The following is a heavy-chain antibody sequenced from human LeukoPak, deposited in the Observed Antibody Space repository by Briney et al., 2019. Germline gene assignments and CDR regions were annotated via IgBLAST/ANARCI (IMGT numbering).Heavy chain of an antibody. CDR3: ARDSHYGYTNSWYHLVHIDY. CDR2: ISSSSSYI. D-gene: IGHD6-13*01. CDR1: RFTFSSYA. J-gene: IGHJ4*02. V-gene: IGHV3-21*01. Sequence: GGSLRLSCAASRFTFSSYAMSWVRQAPGKGLGWVSSISSSSSYIFFADSVKGRFTISRDNAKHSLELQMNSLRAEDTAVYYCARDSHYGYTNSWYHLVHIDYWGQGTLVTVFS.